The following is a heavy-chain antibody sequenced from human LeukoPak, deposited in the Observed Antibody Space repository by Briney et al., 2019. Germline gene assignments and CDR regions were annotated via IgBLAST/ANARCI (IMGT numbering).Heavy chain of an antibody. J-gene: IGHJ5*02. CDR1: GGSISSSSYY. CDR2: IYYSGST. Sequence: SETLSLTCTVSGGSISSSSYYWGWIRQPPGKGLEWIGSIYYSGSTYYNPSLKSRVTISVDTSKNQFSLKLSSVTAAATAVYYCARVVQQWLVLSWFDPWGQGTLVTVSS. D-gene: IGHD6-19*01. CDR3: ARVVQQWLVLSWFDP. V-gene: IGHV4-39*07.